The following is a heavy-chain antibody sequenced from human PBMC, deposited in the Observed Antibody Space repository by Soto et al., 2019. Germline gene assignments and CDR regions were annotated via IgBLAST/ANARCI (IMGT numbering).Heavy chain of an antibody. V-gene: IGHV4-61*01. CDR2: IHSSGST. J-gene: IGHJ4*02. Sequence: SETLSLTCTVSGGSVSSGNYFWSWIRQPPGKGLEWIGYIHSSGSTNYNPSLKSRVTISVDTSRNQFSLKLTSVTAADTAVYYCARGREFDSWGQGTLVTVSS. CDR1: GGSVSSGNYF. CDR3: ARGREFDS.